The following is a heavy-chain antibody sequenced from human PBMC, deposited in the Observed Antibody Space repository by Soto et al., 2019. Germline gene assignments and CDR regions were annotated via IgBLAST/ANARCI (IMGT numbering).Heavy chain of an antibody. CDR2: ISAYSGNT. CDR3: ARAFCSGGSGYLDS. V-gene: IGHV1-18*01. Sequence: QVQLVQSGGEVKKPGAAVKVSCKASGYTFTTFGIGWVRQAPGQGLEWMGWISAYSGNTEYPEKLQGRVTMTIDTSTSTTYMELRSLRSDDTAVYYCARAFCSGGSGYLDSWCQGALVTVSS. J-gene: IGHJ4*02. D-gene: IGHD2-15*01. CDR1: GYTFTTFG.